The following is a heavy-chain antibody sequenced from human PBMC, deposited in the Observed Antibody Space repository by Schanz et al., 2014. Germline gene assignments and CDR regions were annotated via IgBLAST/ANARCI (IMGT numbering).Heavy chain of an antibody. CDR1: GYAFTTYG. CDR3: ARGFDFWDR. CDR2: ISTFRNEDT. Sequence: VQSVHSGTEVQKLGASVKVSCQTSGYAFTTYGISWVRQAPGQGPEFMGWISTFRNEDTNSAQRFQGRLTMTTDTSTSTAYMELRSLRSDDTAVYYCARGFDFWDRWGQGTLVIVSS. D-gene: IGHD3-3*01. J-gene: IGHJ4*02. V-gene: IGHV1-18*01.